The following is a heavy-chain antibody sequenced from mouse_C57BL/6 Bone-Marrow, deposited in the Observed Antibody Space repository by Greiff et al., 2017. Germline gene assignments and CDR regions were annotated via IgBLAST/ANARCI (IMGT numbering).Heavy chain of an antibody. CDR1: GYTFTDYE. V-gene: IGHV1-15*01. CDR3: TRSYYFAWFAY. CDR2: IDPETGGT. Sequence: QVQLQQSGAELVRPGASVTLSCKASGYTFTDYELHWVKQTPVHGLVWIGAIDPETGGTAYNQKFKGTAPLPADKSSSPTYMDLRSLTSEDSAGDYCTRSYYFAWFAYWGQGTLVTVSA. D-gene: IGHD1-1*01. J-gene: IGHJ3*01.